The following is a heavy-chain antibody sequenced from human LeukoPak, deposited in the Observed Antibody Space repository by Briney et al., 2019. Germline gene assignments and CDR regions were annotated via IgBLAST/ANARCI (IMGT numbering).Heavy chain of an antibody. V-gene: IGHV1-2*02. CDR1: GYTFTDYY. Sequence: ASVTVSSTASGYTFTDYYIHWVRQAPGQGLEWMGWINPNSGDTDFAQKFQGMVTMTRDTSISTAYMELSRLRSDDTAVFYCARSNTSGYYPPTLRYWGQGTLVAVSS. CDR2: INPNSGDT. D-gene: IGHD3-22*01. CDR3: ARSNTSGYYPPTLRY. J-gene: IGHJ4*02.